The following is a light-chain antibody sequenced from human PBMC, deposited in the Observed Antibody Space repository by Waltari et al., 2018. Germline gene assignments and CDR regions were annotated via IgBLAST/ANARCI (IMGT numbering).Light chain of an antibody. Sequence: QSVLPQPPSPSGTPWQRVTISFSGRSSNVASNCFYWYHPLPGTAPKLLFYRNDHRPSGVPGRFSASKSGTLASLAISGLRSEDEADYDCAAWDDSLSAKFVFGTGTKVTVL. CDR2: RND. CDR1: SSNVASNC. CDR3: AAWDDSLSAKFV. V-gene: IGLV1-47*01. J-gene: IGLJ1*01.